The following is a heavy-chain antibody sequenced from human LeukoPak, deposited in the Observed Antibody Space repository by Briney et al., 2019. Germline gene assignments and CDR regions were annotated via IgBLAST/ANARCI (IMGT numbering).Heavy chain of an antibody. J-gene: IGHJ5*02. CDR3: AKDGGSYGSNWFDP. Sequence: MNWVRQAPGKGLEWVSSITSSSSYIYYADSVKGRFTISRDNAKNSLYLQMNNLRAEDTAFYYCAKDGGSYGSNWFDPWGQGTLVTVSS. V-gene: IGHV3-21*04. CDR2: ITSSSSYI. D-gene: IGHD1-26*01.